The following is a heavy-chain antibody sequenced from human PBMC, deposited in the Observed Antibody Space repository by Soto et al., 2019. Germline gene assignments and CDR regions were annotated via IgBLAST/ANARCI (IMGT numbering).Heavy chain of an antibody. V-gene: IGHV3-33*08. Sequence: GGSLRLSCQASGFNFSSYGMHWVRQAPGKGLEWVAVIWCDGSNKYYADSVKGRFTISRDNSKNTLYLQMNSLRAEDTAVYYCARDKWELPRYLFDYWGQGTLVTVSS. J-gene: IGHJ4*02. CDR2: IWCDGSNK. D-gene: IGHD1-26*01. CDR3: ARDKWELPRYLFDY. CDR1: GFNFSSYG.